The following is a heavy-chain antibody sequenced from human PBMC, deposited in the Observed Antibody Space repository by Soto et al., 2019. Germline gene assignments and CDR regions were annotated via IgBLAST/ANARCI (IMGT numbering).Heavy chain of an antibody. V-gene: IGHV3-43*01. D-gene: IGHD6-13*01. CDR3: AKGREAAAGLDAFDI. CDR1: GFTFDDYT. J-gene: IGHJ3*02. CDR2: ISWDGGST. Sequence: PGGSLRLSCAASGFTFDDYTMHWVRQAPGKGLEWVSLISWDGGSTYYADSVKGRFTISRDNSKNSLYPQMSSLRTEDTALYYCAKGREAAAGLDAFDIWGQGTMVTVSS.